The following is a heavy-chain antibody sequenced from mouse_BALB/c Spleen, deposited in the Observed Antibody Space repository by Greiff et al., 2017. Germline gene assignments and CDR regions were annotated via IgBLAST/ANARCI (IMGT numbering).Heavy chain of an antibody. V-gene: IGHV1-7*01. CDR1: GYTFTSYW. J-gene: IGHJ3*01. CDR2: INPSTGYT. CDR3: ARGEGLEP. Sequence: QVQLKESGAELAKPGASVKMSCKASGYTFTSYWMRWVKQRPGQGLEWIGYINPSTGYTEYNQKFKDKATLTADKSSSTAYMQLSSLTSEDSAVYYCARGEGLEPWGQGTLVTVSA.